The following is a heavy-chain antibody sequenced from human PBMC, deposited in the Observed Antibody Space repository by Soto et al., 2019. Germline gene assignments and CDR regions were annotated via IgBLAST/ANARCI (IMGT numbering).Heavy chain of an antibody. Sequence: SETLSLTCTLSGGSISSGYYYWSWLRQPPGKGLEWVGDIYYSGSTYYNLSLKSRVTISVDKSKNQFSLKLMSLSAADTAVYYCGRLEGLATIPYYFDYWGQGALVTVSS. CDR2: IYYSGST. CDR1: GGSISSGYYY. V-gene: IGHV4-30-4*01. CDR3: GRLEGLATIPYYFDY. D-gene: IGHD3-9*01. J-gene: IGHJ4*02.